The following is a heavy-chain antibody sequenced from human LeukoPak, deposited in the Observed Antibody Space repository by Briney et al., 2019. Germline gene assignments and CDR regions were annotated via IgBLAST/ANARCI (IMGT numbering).Heavy chain of an antibody. D-gene: IGHD5-24*01. CDR1: GFTFDDYA. J-gene: IGHJ4*02. CDR2: ISWNSGSI. Sequence: GGSLRLSCAASGFTFDDYAMHWVRQAPGKGLEWVSGISWNSGSIGYADSVKGRFTISRDNAKNSLYLQMNSLRAEDTALYYCATLATITSLFDYWGQGTLVTVSS. CDR3: ATLATITSLFDY. V-gene: IGHV3-9*01.